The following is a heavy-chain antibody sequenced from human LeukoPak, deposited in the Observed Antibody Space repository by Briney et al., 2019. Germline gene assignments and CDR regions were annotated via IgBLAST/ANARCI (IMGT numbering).Heavy chain of an antibody. J-gene: IGHJ4*02. CDR3: ARDADILTAYSFDY. Sequence: GGSLRLSCAASGFTFSSYSMNWVRQAPGKGLEWVSSIGSSSPYIYYADSLKGRFIISRDNSKNSLFLQMNSLRAEDTAAYYCARDADILTAYSFDYWGQGTLVTVSS. CDR1: GFTFSSYS. D-gene: IGHD3-9*01. CDR2: IGSSSPYI. V-gene: IGHV3-21*01.